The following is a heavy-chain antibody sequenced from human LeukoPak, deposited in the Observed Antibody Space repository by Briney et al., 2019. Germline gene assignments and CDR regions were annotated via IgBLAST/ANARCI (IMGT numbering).Heavy chain of an antibody. CDR1: GFTFSSYA. J-gene: IGHJ3*02. CDR2: ISSSGGT. Sequence: GESLRLSCAASGFTFSSYAMSWVRQAPGKGPEWVSAISSSGGTYYRDSVKGRFTISRDKHKNTLYLQLNSLRAEDTAVYYCAKDPIVFNSGNYYLGTFDIWGQGTMVTVSS. D-gene: IGHD1-26*01. V-gene: IGHV3-23*01. CDR3: AKDPIVFNSGNYYLGTFDI.